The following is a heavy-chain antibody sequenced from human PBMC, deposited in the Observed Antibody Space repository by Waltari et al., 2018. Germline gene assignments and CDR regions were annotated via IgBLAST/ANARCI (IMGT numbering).Heavy chain of an antibody. J-gene: IGHJ6*03. V-gene: IGHV4-39*07. Sequence: QLQLQESGPGLVKPSETLSLTCTVSGGSISSSSYYWGWIRKPPGKGLEWIGSIYYRGITYSNPSLKSRVTISVDTSKNQFSLKLSSVTAADTAVYYCARGRYYDFWSGYSSGYMDVWGKGTTVTISS. CDR3: ARGRYYDFWSGYSSGYMDV. CDR1: GGSISSSSYY. CDR2: IYYRGIT. D-gene: IGHD3-3*01.